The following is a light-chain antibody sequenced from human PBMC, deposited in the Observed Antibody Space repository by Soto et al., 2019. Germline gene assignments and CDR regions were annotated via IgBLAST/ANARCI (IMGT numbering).Light chain of an antibody. CDR3: HQYNKWPQMGEGYT. J-gene: IGKJ2*01. CDR2: AAS. CDR1: QGVSSSY. Sequence: EIVLTQSPGTLSLSPGERATLFCRASQGVSSSYFAWYQQKPGQAPRLLIYAASSRATGVPDRFSGSGSGTDFTLTISRLEPEDFALYYCHQYNKWPQMGEGYTFGQGTKLEIK. V-gene: IGKV3-20*01.